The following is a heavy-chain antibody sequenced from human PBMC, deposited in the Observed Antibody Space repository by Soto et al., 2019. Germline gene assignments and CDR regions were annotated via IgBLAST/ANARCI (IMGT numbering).Heavy chain of an antibody. CDR3: ARLHSGTARPDY. J-gene: IGHJ4*02. CDR2: LYPGDSDT. CDR1: GYTYTNYW. D-gene: IGHD6-19*01. V-gene: IGHV5-51*01. Sequence: GESLKISCKASGYTYTNYWLSWVRQMPGKGLEWMGILYPGDSDTRYSPSFEGQVTISADKSITTAYLQWSSLRASDTAMYYCARLHSGTARPDYWGQGTQVTVSS.